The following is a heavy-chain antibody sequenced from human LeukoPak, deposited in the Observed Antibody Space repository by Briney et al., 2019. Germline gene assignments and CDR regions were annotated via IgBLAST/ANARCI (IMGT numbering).Heavy chain of an antibody. CDR3: VRGNYDFDS. Sequence: SQTLSLTCAISGESVSSHGAAWNWIRQSPSRGLEWLGRTYFRSKWYNEYAPSVGSRITVSPDTPKNQFSLHLSSVTPDDTGVYYCVRGNYDFDSWGLGTLVTVSS. J-gene: IGHJ4*02. CDR2: TYFRSKWYN. V-gene: IGHV6-1*01. CDR1: GESVSSHGAA. D-gene: IGHD3-10*01.